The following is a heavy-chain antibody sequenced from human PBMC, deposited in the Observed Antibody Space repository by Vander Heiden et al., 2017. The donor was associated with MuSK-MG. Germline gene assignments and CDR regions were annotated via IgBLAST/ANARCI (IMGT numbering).Heavy chain of an antibody. V-gene: IGHV3-66*01. D-gene: IGHD2-15*01. CDR2: FDSGGRT. J-gene: IGHJ2*01. Sequence: EVQLVESGGGLVQPGGSLRPSGAAAGFTVSSNYRSVVREAPGKGLEGVYVFDSGGRTYFADCVKRRLTISRDNSKNTLYLQMNSLRAEDTGVYYCARDRSHCSGGSCYHWYFDLWGRGNLVTVS. CDR3: ARDRSHCSGGSCYHWYFDL. CDR1: GFTVSSNY.